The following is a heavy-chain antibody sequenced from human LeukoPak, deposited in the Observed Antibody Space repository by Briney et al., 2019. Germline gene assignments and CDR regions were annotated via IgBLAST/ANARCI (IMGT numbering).Heavy chain of an antibody. Sequence: SETLSLTCTVSGGSISSYYWSWIRQPPGKGLEWVGYIYYSGSTNYNPSLKSRVTISVDTSKNQFALKLSSVTAADTAVYYCARVYYDFWSGYRPQYYFDYWGQGTLVTVSS. CDR1: GGSISSYY. V-gene: IGHV4-59*01. CDR2: IYYSGST. J-gene: IGHJ4*02. D-gene: IGHD3-3*01. CDR3: ARVYYDFWSGYRPQYYFDY.